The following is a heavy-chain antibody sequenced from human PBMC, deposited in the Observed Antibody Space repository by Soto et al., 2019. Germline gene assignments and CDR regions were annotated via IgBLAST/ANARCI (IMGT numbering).Heavy chain of an antibody. CDR3: ARVGTRVGFAWLLYPHLDY. CDR2: ISAYNGNT. Sequence: ASVKVSCKASGYTFTSYGISWVRQAPGQGLEWMGWISAYNGNTNYAQKLQGRVTMTTDTSTSTAYMELRSLRSDDTAVYYCARVGTRVGFAWLLYPHLDYWGQGTLVTVSS. J-gene: IGHJ4*02. D-gene: IGHD3-9*01. V-gene: IGHV1-18*01. CDR1: GYTFTSYG.